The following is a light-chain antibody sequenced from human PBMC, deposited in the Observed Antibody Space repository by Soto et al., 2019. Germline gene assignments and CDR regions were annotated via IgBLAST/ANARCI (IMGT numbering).Light chain of an antibody. CDR2: GTS. V-gene: IGKV3-20*01. J-gene: IGKJ3*01. Sequence: EIVLTQSPGTLSLSPGERATLSCRASQSIGSGYLAWYQQKPGQAPRLLIYGTSSRATGIPDRFSGSGSGTDFTLAISRLEPEDFALYYCQQYGQPPPFTFGPRTKVDIK. CDR3: QQYGQPPPFT. CDR1: QSIGSGY.